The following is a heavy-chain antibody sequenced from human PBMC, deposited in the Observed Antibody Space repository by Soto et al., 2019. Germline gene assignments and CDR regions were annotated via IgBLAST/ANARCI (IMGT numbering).Heavy chain of an antibody. Sequence: EGALRLYCAASGFTFSSYGMHWVRQAPGKGLEWVAVIWYDGSNKYYADSVKGRFTISRDNSKNTLYLQMNSLRAEDTAVYYCARGYYDSSGYGLWGQGTLVTVSS. CDR3: ARGYYDSSGYGL. CDR2: IWYDGSNK. J-gene: IGHJ4*02. CDR1: GFTFSSYG. D-gene: IGHD3-22*01. V-gene: IGHV3-33*01.